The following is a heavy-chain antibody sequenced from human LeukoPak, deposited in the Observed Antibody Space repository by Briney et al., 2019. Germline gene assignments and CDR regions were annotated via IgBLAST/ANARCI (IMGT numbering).Heavy chain of an antibody. D-gene: IGHD1-20*01. CDR3: ASLRGDNWNYYDY. CDR2: IYSSGST. J-gene: IGHJ4*02. CDR1: GGSISSYY. V-gene: IGHV4-4*07. Sequence: SETLSLTCSVSGGSISSYYWSWIRQTAGKGLEWIGRIYSSGSTNYNPSLKSRVTMSVDMSKNQFSLKLSSVTAADTVVYYCASLRGDNWNYYDYWGQGILVTVSS.